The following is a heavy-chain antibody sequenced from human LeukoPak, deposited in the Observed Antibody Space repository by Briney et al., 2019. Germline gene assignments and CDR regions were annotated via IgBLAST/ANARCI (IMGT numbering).Heavy chain of an antibody. CDR2: IYYSGST. CDR3: ARESMVYGDYVGGWFDP. J-gene: IGHJ5*02. V-gene: IGHV4-59*01. Sequence: SETLSLTCTVSGGSISSYYWSWNRQPPGKGLEWMAYIYYSGSTNYNPSLKSRVTISVDTSKNQFSLKLSSVTAADTAVYYCARESMVYGDYVGGWFDPWGQGTLVTVSS. CDR1: GGSISSYY. D-gene: IGHD4-17*01.